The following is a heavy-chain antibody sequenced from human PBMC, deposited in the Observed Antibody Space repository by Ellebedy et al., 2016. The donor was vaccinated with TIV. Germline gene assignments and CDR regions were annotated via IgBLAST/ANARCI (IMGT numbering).Heavy chain of an antibody. Sequence: GGSLRLSCAASGFSFSSYWMNWVRQAPGEGLEWVANIKPDGSAKYYVDSVKGRFTISRDNAKNSVYLQMNSLRVDDTAVYYCARTYGNTRPEYWGQGTQVTVSS. CDR2: IKPDGSAK. D-gene: IGHD1/OR15-1a*01. CDR1: GFSFSSYW. J-gene: IGHJ4*02. CDR3: ARTYGNTRPEY. V-gene: IGHV3-7*03.